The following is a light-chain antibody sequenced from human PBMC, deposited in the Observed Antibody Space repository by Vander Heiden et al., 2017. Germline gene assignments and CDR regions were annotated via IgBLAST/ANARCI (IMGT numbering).Light chain of an antibody. CDR2: DAS. CDR1: QDISNY. V-gene: IGKV1-33*01. CDR3: QQDDNHPQA. Sequence: DIEMNESPSSLSASVGDRVTITCQASQDISNYLNWYQQKPGKAPKLLIYDASNLETGVPSRFSGSGSGTDFTFTISSLQPEDIATYYCQQDDNHPQAFGQGTRVEIK. J-gene: IGKJ5*01.